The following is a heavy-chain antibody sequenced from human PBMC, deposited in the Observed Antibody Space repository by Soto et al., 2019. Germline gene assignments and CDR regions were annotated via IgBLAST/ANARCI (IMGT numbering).Heavy chain of an antibody. CDR1: GGSFSGYY. J-gene: IGHJ4*02. CDR3: ARLLKKQIWLFNFDY. CDR2: INHSGST. V-gene: IGHV4-34*01. D-gene: IGHD5-18*01. Sequence: TSETLSLTCAVYGGSFSGYYWSWIRQPPGKGLEWIGEINHSGSTNYNPSLKSRVTISVDTSKNQFSLKLSSVTAADTAVYYCARLLKKQIWLFNFDYWGQGTLVPVSS.